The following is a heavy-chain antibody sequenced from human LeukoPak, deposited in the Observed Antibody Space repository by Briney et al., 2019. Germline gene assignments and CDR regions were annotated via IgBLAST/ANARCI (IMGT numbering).Heavy chain of an antibody. CDR1: GRPISSGDYY. Sequence: PSETLSLTCTVSGRPISSGDYYWSWIRQQPGKGLEWYSISCYSWSIYYNPSLKSRVTISVDTSKNQFSLKLSSVTAADTAVYYCARYSSSWYLDAEYFQHWGQGTLVTVSS. CDR3: ARYSSSWYLDAEYFQH. D-gene: IGHD6-13*01. V-gene: IGHV4-31*03. J-gene: IGHJ1*01. CDR2: SCYSWSI.